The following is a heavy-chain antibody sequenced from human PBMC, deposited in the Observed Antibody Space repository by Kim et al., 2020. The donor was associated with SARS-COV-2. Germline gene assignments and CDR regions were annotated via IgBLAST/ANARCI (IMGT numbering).Heavy chain of an antibody. CDR1: GGSISSSNW. CDR2: IYHSGST. Sequence: SETLSLTCAVSGGSISSSNWWSWVRQPPGKGLEWIGEIYHSGSTNYNPSLKSRVTISVDKSKNQFSLKLSSVTAADTAVYYCARDGYSSSWYGNYYYYGMDVWGQGTTVTVSS. J-gene: IGHJ6*02. V-gene: IGHV4-4*02. CDR3: ARDGYSSSWYGNYYYYGMDV. D-gene: IGHD6-13*01.